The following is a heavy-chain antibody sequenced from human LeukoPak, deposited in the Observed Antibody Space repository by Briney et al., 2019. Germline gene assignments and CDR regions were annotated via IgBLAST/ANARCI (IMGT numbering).Heavy chain of an antibody. CDR3: ARDRRDYYDSSGYFDY. CDR2: ISYDGSNK. J-gene: IGHJ4*02. D-gene: IGHD3-22*01. V-gene: IGHV3-30*04. Sequence: PGSSLRLSCAASGFTFSSYAMHWVRHAPGKGLEWGAVISYDGSNKYYADSVKGRFTISRDNSKNTLYLQMNSPRAEDTAVYYCARDRRDYYDSSGYFDYWGQGTLVTVSS. CDR1: GFTFSSYA.